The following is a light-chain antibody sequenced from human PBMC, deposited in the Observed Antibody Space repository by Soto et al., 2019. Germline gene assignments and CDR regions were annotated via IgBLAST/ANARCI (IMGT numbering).Light chain of an antibody. CDR1: QALNAR. Sequence: EIVFSQARATLSAFTGDRVTLSCRASQALNARLAWYQHKPGQAPRLLIYLTSNRAAGVPARFSAWGSETDFTLTISVVEPEDFAVYYCQQRNNWRDTFGQGTRLEIK. CDR3: QQRNNWRDT. CDR2: LTS. J-gene: IGKJ5*01. V-gene: IGKV3D-11*01.